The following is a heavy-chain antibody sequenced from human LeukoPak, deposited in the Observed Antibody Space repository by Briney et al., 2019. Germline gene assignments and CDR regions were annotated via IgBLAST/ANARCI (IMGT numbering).Heavy chain of an antibody. CDR2: INPKSGDT. CDR1: GYTFTDYY. V-gene: IGHV1-2*04. Sequence: GASVKVSCKASGYTFTDYYFYWVRQAPGQGLEWMGWINPKSGDTNYAQKFQGWVTMTRDTSINTAYMELSRLTPDDTAVYYCARDHYYSSGSPTFDYWGQGTLVTVSS. J-gene: IGHJ4*02. D-gene: IGHD3-10*01. CDR3: ARDHYYSSGSPTFDY.